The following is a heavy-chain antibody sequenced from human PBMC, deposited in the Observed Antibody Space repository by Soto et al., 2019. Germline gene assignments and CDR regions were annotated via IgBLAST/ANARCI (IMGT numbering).Heavy chain of an antibody. D-gene: IGHD6-13*01. CDR1: GFTFSSYG. Sequence: GGSLRLSCAASGFTFSSYGMHWVRQAPGKGLEWVAVIWYDGSNKYYADSVKGRFTISRDNSKNTLYLQMNSLRAEDTAVYYCARNGPELAHHHDAFDIWGQGTMVTVSS. CDR2: IWYDGSNK. CDR3: ARNGPELAHHHDAFDI. V-gene: IGHV3-33*01. J-gene: IGHJ3*02.